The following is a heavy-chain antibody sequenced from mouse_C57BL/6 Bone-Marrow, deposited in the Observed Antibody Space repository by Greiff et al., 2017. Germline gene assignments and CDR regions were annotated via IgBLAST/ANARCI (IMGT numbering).Heavy chain of an antibody. Sequence: DVKLQESGAELVRPGASVKLSCTASGFNIKDDYMHWVKQRPEQGLEWIGWIDPENGDTEYASKFQGKATITADTSSNTAYLQLSSLTSEDTAAYYCTTTVVDRYYFDYWGQGTTLTVSS. CDR2: IDPENGDT. CDR1: GFNIKDDY. V-gene: IGHV14-4*01. CDR3: TTTVVDRYYFDY. J-gene: IGHJ2*01. D-gene: IGHD1-1*01.